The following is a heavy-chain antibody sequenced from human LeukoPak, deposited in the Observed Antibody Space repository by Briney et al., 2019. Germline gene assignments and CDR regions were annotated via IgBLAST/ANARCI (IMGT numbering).Heavy chain of an antibody. D-gene: IGHD6-13*01. V-gene: IGHV3-7*01. CDR2: IKQDGSEK. CDR3: ARDLSLPEAAGRLDY. CDR1: GFTFSSYW. Sequence: GGSLRLSCAASGFTFSSYWMSWVGQAPGKGLEWVANIKQDGSEKYYVDSVKGRFTISRDNAKNSLYLQMNSLRAEDTAVYYCARDLSLPEAAGRLDYWGQGTLVTVSS. J-gene: IGHJ4*02.